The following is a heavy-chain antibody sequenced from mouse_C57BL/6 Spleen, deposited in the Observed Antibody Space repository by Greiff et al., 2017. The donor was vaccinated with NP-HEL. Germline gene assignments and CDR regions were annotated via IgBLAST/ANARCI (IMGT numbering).Heavy chain of an antibody. Sequence: EVMLVESGGGLVKPGGSLKLSCAASGFTFSDYGMHWVRQAPEKGLEWVAYISSGSSTIYYADTVKGRFTISRDNAKNTLFLQMTSLRSEDTAMYYCARGPYYYGSSSHWYFDVWGTGTTVTVSS. D-gene: IGHD1-1*01. J-gene: IGHJ1*03. V-gene: IGHV5-17*01. CDR2: ISSGSSTI. CDR1: GFTFSDYG. CDR3: ARGPYYYGSSSHWYFDV.